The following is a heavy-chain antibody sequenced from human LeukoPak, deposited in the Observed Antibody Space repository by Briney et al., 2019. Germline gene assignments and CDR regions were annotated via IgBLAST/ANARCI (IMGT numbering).Heavy chain of an antibody. CDR3: ARGSSLVVSYDSSGYGDDY. CDR1: GYSFTGHY. Sequence: ASVKVSCKASGYSFTGHYMHWLRQAPGQGLEWMGWMNPNSGNTGYAQKFQGRVTMTRNTSISTAYMELSSLRSEDTAVYYCARGSSLVVSYDSSGYGDDYWGQGTLVIVSS. CDR2: MNPNSGNT. D-gene: IGHD3-22*01. J-gene: IGHJ4*02. V-gene: IGHV1-8*02.